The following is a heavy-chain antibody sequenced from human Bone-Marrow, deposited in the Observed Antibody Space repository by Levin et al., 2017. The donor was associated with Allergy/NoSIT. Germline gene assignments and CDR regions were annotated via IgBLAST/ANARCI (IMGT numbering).Heavy chain of an antibody. CDR3: ARRTTTAGYYYIEFGY. CDR1: GYTFTHYY. CDR2: INPNNGAT. D-gene: IGHD3-22*01. Sequence: ASVKVSCKASGYTFTHYYIHWVRQAPGQGLEWMGWINPNNGATHYAQKFQGRVTITRDPSISTAYMDLSRLRSDDTAIYYCARRTTTAGYYYIEFGYWGQGTLLTVSS. J-gene: IGHJ4*02. V-gene: IGHV1-2*02.